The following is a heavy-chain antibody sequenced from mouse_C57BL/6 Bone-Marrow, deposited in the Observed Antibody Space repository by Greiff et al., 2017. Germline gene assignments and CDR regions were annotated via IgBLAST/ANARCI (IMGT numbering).Heavy chain of an antibody. CDR3: ARAPWFAY. V-gene: IGHV1-69*01. Sequence: VQLQQPGAELVMPGASVKLSCKASGYTFTSYWMHWVKQSPGQGLEWIGEFDPSDSYTNYNQKFKGKSTLTVDKSSSTAYLQLSRLTSEDSAVYCCARAPWFAYWGQGTLVTVSA. J-gene: IGHJ3*01. CDR2: FDPSDSYT. CDR1: GYTFTSYW.